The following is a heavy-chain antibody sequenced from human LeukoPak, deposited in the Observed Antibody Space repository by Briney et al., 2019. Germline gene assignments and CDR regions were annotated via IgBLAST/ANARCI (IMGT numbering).Heavy chain of an antibody. J-gene: IGHJ3*02. Sequence: GGSLRLSCAASGFTVSSNYMSWVRQAPGKGLDWVSVIFSGGGRNYADSVKGRFTISRDNSKNTLYLQMNSLRAEDTAVYYCAGYYDTSGSHAFDIWGQGTMVTVSS. D-gene: IGHD3-22*01. V-gene: IGHV3-53*01. CDR2: IFSGGGR. CDR1: GFTVSSNY. CDR3: AGYYDTSGSHAFDI.